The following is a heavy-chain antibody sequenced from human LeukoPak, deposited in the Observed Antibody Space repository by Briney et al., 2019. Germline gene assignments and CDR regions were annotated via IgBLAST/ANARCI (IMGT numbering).Heavy chain of an antibody. J-gene: IGHJ4*02. V-gene: IGHV3-7*01. D-gene: IGHD1-1*01. CDR2: IKEDGSEK. CDR1: GGSISSYY. Sequence: PSETLSLTCTVSGGSISSYYWSWIRQPPGKGLEWMANIKEDGSEKYYVDSVKGRFTISRDNAKNSLYLQMNSLRDEDTAVYYCARDLDGGSFDYWGQGTLVTVSS. CDR3: ARDLDGGSFDY.